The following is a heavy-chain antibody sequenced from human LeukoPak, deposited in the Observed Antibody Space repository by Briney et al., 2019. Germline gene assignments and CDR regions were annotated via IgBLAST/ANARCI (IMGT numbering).Heavy chain of an antibody. Sequence: SETLSLTCTVSGDSISSSSYYWGWIRQPPGKGLEWIGSIPYSGSTYYNPSLKSRVTISVDTSKNQFSLKLSSVTAADTAVYYCAADRVVPAATNWFDPWGQGTLVTVSS. CDR2: IPYSGST. CDR1: GDSISSSSYY. V-gene: IGHV4-39*07. D-gene: IGHD2-2*01. J-gene: IGHJ5*02. CDR3: AADRVVPAATNWFDP.